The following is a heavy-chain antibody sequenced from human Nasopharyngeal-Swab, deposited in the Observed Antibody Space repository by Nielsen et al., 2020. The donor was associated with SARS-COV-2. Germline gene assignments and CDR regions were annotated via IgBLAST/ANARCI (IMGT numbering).Heavy chain of an antibody. V-gene: IGHV3-53*01. Sequence: VRQAPGKGLEWVSVIYSGGSTYYADSVKGRFTISRHNSKNTLYLQMNSLRAEDTAVYYCARDLMITFGGVLMDVWGQGTTVTVSS. J-gene: IGHJ6*02. D-gene: IGHD3-16*01. CDR3: ARDLMITFGGVLMDV. CDR2: IYSGGST.